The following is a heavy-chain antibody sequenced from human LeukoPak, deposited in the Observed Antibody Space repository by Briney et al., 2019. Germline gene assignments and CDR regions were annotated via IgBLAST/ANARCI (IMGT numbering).Heavy chain of an antibody. J-gene: IGHJ3*02. CDR3: ASFSSGWYDGLDAFDI. Sequence: GASVKVSCKASGYTFTGYYMHWVRQAPGQGLEWMGWINPNSGGTNYAQKFQGRVTMTRDTSISTAYMELSRLRSDDTAVYYCASFSSGWYDGLDAFDIWGQGTMVTVSS. CDR2: INPNSGGT. V-gene: IGHV1-2*02. D-gene: IGHD6-19*01. CDR1: GYTFTGYY.